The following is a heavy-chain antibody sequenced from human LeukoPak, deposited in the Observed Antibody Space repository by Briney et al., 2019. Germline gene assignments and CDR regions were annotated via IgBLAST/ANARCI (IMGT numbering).Heavy chain of an antibody. CDR3: ARDFSAMVTGGSEFDY. J-gene: IGHJ4*02. D-gene: IGHD5-18*01. V-gene: IGHV1-18*01. CDR1: GYTFTSYG. CDR2: ISAYNGNT. Sequence: ASVKVSCKASGYTFTSYGISWVRQAPGQGLGWMGWISAYNGNTNYAQKLQGRVTMTTDTSTSTAYMELRSLRSDDTAVYYCARDFSAMVTGGSEFDYWGQGTLVTVSS.